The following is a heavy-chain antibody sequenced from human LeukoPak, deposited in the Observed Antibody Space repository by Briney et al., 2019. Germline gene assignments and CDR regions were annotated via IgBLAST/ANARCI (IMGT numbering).Heavy chain of an antibody. CDR1: GGSISGYY. V-gene: IGHV4-34*01. D-gene: IGHD3-10*01. CDR2: ITHSGST. J-gene: IGHJ4*02. Sequence: SETLSLTCAVSGGSISGYYWSWIRQPPGKGLEWIGEITHSGSTNYNPSLNSRVTISLDTSKNQISLKLSSVTAADTAVYYCARRPFRLSGSGSPWAYWGQGTMVTVSS. CDR3: ARRPFRLSGSGSPWAY.